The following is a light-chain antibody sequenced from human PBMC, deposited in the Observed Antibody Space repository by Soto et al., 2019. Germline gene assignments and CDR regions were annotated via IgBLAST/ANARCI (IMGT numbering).Light chain of an antibody. Sequence: DIQMTQYPSTLSASVGDRVTITCRASHSVSSCVAWFHQKAGKAPKLLIYKASSLQSGVSSRFSGGGSGTEFTLTISSLQPDDFATYYCQQYKTYWTFGPGTKVDI. CDR1: HSVSSC. J-gene: IGKJ1*01. CDR2: KAS. CDR3: QQYKTYWT. V-gene: IGKV1-5*03.